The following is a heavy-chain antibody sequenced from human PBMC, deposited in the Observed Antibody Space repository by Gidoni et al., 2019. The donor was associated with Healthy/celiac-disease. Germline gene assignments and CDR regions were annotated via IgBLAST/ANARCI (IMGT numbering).Heavy chain of an antibody. Sequence: EVQLVESGGGLVKPGGSLRLSCAASGFTFSSYSMNWVRQAPGKGLEWVSSISSSSSYIYYADSVKGRFTISRDNAKNSLYLQMNSLRAEDTAVYYCARVYIVVVPAALDYWGQGTLVTVSS. J-gene: IGHJ4*02. CDR1: GFTFSSYS. CDR2: ISSSSSYI. V-gene: IGHV3-21*01. D-gene: IGHD2-2*01. CDR3: ARVYIVVVPAALDY.